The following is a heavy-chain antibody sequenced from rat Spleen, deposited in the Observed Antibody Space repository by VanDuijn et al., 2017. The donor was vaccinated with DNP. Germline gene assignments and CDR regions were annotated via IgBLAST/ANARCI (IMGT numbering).Heavy chain of an antibody. Sequence: EVQLVESGGGLVQPGRSLKLSCVASGFTFSNYYMAWVRQAPKKGLEWVATISTSGSRTYYPDSVKGRFTISRDNAKSSLYLQMNSLKSEDTATYYCARHYYDGSYYWYFDFWGPGTMVTVSS. V-gene: IGHV5-25*01. CDR2: ISTSGSRT. D-gene: IGHD1-12*02. CDR3: ARHYYDGSYYWYFDF. J-gene: IGHJ1*01. CDR1: GFTFSNYY.